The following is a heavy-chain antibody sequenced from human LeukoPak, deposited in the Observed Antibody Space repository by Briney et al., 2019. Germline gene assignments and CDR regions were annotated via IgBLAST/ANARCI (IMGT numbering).Heavy chain of an antibody. D-gene: IGHD4-17*01. CDR2: IVHTGST. CDR1: GYSISSGHW. Sequence: PSGTLSLTCAVSGYSISSGHWWSWVRQSPGKGLEWIGEIVHTGSTSYNPSLKSRVTISVDRSKNQSSLTLTSVTAADTAVYYCARNGDYALDYWGQGTLVTASS. J-gene: IGHJ4*02. V-gene: IGHV4-4*02. CDR3: ARNGDYALDY.